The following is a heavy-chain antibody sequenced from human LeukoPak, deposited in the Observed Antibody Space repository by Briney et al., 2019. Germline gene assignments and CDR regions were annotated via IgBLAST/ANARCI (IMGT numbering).Heavy chain of an antibody. CDR1: AFNFTAYW. V-gene: IGHV3-74*01. D-gene: IGHD5-12*01. J-gene: IGHJ5*02. Sequence: GGSLRLSCGSTAFNFTAYWMHWVRQDPRQGLLWVARINSDRTTTNYADSVKGRFTISRDNAKNTLFLQMNSLRAEVTAVYFCAVSNGGYGPWGQGALVTVSS. CDR3: AVSNGGYGP. CDR2: INSDRTTT.